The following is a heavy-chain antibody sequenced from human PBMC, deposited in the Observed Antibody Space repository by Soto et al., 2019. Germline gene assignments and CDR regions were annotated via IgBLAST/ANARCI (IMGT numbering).Heavy chain of an antibody. J-gene: IGHJ4*02. D-gene: IGHD2-8*02. V-gene: IGHV4-34*01. CDR1: GGSFSGYY. Sequence: QVQLQKWGAGLLKPSETLSLTCAVYGGSFSGYYWTWIRQPPGTGLEWIGEINHSGSTNYNPSLKRRVTISVDTAKNRCSLQRTSVTAADTAVYYCARDKSTGLFDYWGQGTLVTVSS. CDR3: ARDKSTGLFDY. CDR2: INHSGST.